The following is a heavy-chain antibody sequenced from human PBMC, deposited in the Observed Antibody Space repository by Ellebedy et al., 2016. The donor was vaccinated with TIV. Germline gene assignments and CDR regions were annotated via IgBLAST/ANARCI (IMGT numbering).Heavy chain of an antibody. CDR3: ARDLDKSSGWYGGAGY. Sequence: PGGSLRLSCAASGFTVSNNYMSWVRQAPGKGLEWVSVIYSGGGISYADSVKGRFTISRDNSMTTLYLQMNSLRAEDTAVYYCARDLDKSSGWYGGAGYWGQGTLVTVSS. V-gene: IGHV3-53*05. D-gene: IGHD6-19*01. J-gene: IGHJ4*02. CDR1: GFTVSNNY. CDR2: IYSGGGI.